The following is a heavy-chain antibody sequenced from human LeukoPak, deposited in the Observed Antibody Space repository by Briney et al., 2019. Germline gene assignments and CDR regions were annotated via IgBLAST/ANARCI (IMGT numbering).Heavy chain of an antibody. V-gene: IGHV3-48*04. CDR2: ISSSSSTI. CDR3: ARDKEWLRFNFDY. Sequence: GGSLRLSCAVSGFTFSDYWMTWVRQAPGEGLEWVSYISSSSSTIYYADSVKGRFTISRDNAKNSLYLQMNSLRAEDTAVYYCARDKEWLRFNFDYWGQGTLVTVSS. D-gene: IGHD5-12*01. J-gene: IGHJ4*02. CDR1: GFTFSDYW.